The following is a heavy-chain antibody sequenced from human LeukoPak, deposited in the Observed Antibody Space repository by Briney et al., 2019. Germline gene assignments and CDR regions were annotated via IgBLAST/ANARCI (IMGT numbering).Heavy chain of an antibody. CDR1: GYTFTNYG. CDR3: ARDSRDYGDYVDI. J-gene: IGHJ3*02. V-gene: IGHV1-18*01. CDR2: TTGYSGDT. D-gene: IGHD4-17*01. Sequence: ASVKVSCKASGYTFTNYGISWVRQAPGQGLEWMGWTTGYSGDTRFAQKLQGRVTMTTDTSASTAYMELRSLRSDDTAVYYCARDSRDYGDYVDIWGQGTMVTVSS.